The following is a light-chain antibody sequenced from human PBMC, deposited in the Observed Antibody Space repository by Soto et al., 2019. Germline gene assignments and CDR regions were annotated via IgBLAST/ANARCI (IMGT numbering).Light chain of an antibody. CDR2: DVS. Sequence: QSVLTQPASVSGSPGQSITISCTGTSSDVGGYNYVSWYQRHPGKAPKLMIFDVSNRHPEDSNRFYGSKSGNTASLTISGLQPEDEADWYCSPYTTSKPLQKVVRAGTKVT. CDR1: SSDVGGYNY. J-gene: IGLJ1*01. CDR3: SPYTTSKPLQKV. V-gene: IGLV2-14*03.